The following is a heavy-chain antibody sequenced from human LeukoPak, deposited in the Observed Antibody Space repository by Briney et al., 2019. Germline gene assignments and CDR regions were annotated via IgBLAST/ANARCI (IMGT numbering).Heavy chain of an antibody. CDR2: IIPIFGTA. D-gene: IGHD1-26*01. CDR1: GGTFSSYA. J-gene: IGHJ5*02. CDR3: AREHLNSGSHGWFDP. Sequence: SVKVSCKASGGTFSSYAISWVRQAPGQGLEWMGGIIPIFGTANYAQKFQGRVTITADESTSTAYMELSSLRSEDTAVYYRAREHLNSGSHGWFDPWGQGTLVTVSS. V-gene: IGHV1-69*01.